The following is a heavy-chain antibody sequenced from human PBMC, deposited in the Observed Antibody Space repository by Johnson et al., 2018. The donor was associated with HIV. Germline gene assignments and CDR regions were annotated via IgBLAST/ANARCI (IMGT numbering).Heavy chain of an antibody. J-gene: IGHJ3*02. CDR3: ARGGDIVLVVYAMGHDAFDI. D-gene: IGHD2-8*02. Sequence: VQLVESGGGVVRPGGSLRLSCAASGFTFDDYGMSWVRQAPGKGLEWVSGINWNGGSTGFEDSVKGRFTISREKAKNSLSLQMNSMRAEGTAFYYLARGGDIVLVVYAMGHDAFDIWGQGTMVTVSS. CDR1: GFTFDDYG. CDR2: INWNGGST. V-gene: IGHV3-20*04.